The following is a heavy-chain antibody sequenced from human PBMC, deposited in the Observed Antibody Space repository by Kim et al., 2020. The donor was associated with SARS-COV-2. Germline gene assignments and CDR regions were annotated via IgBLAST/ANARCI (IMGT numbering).Heavy chain of an antibody. V-gene: IGHV4-31*03. CDR3: ARDRDDYGDYSWFDP. J-gene: IGHJ5*02. D-gene: IGHD4-17*01. CDR1: GASIYTGGYY. Sequence: SETLSLTCTVSGASIYTGGYYWSWIRQAPGKGLEWMGYIYYSGRAYYNPSLKSRLTMSVDMSKNQFSLELTSLTAADTAVYYCARDRDDYGDYSWFDPWGQGTLVTVSS. CDR2: IYYSGRA.